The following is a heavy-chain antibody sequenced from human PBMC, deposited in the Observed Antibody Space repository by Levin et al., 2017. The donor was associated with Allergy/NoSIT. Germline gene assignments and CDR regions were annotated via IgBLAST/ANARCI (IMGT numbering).Heavy chain of an antibody. V-gene: IGHV1-2*02. CDR3: ATERIGCSKSKCYFSL. D-gene: IGHD2-2*01. J-gene: IGHJ3*01. CDR2: INPNSGGT. CDR1: GYTVTDYY. Sequence: GGSLRLSCKASGYTVTDYYIHWVRQAPGQGIEWMGLINPNSGGTEYSQNFRGRFTMTRDTSISTAYMELSSLTSDDTAVYYCATERIGCSKSKCYFSLWGQGTMVTVSS.